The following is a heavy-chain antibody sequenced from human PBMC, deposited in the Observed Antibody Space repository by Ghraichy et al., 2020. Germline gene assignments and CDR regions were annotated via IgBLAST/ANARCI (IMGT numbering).Heavy chain of an antibody. CDR1: GFTFSNAW. D-gene: IGHD2/OR15-2a*01. J-gene: IGHJ5*02. CDR2: IRSKADGGTT. CDR3: TTLGLSDT. Sequence: GGSLRLSCAASGFTFSNAWMSWVRQAPGKGLEWLGRIRSKADGGTTDYAAPVKGRFFFSRDDSKDTRYLQMNSLKTEDTAVYYCTTLGLSDTWGQGTLVTFSS. V-gene: IGHV3-15*01.